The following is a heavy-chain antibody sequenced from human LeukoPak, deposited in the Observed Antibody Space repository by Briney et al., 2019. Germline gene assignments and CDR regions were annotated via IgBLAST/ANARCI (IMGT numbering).Heavy chain of an antibody. V-gene: IGHV1-24*01. CDR3: ATDRGSYYTSRGDAFDI. D-gene: IGHD1-26*01. CDR1: GYTPPELF. J-gene: IGHJ3*02. CDR2: FYPEDGET. Sequence: GSVKVSCQVFGYTPPELFMHRGRQAPGKRVGWGGGFYPEDGETIYAQKFQGRVTMTEDTSTDTAYMELSSLRSEDTAVYYCATDRGSYYTSRGDAFDIWGQGTMVTVSS.